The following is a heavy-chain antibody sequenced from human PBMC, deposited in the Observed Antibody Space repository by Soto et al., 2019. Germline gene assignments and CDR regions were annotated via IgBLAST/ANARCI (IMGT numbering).Heavy chain of an antibody. V-gene: IGHV1-18*01. CDR3: PRDAQQRAAAGILDY. D-gene: IGHD6-13*01. J-gene: IGHJ4*02. CDR1: GYTFTTYG. Sequence: QVQLVQSGAEVTKPGASVKVSCKASGYTFTTYGISWVREAPAQGLEWMGWIRDDNGNRNYAQKLQGRGTMTTDTPTNTGYMEQSSLRADDTAVYYCPRDAQQRAAAGILDYWGKGSLVTVAS. CDR2: IRDDNGNR.